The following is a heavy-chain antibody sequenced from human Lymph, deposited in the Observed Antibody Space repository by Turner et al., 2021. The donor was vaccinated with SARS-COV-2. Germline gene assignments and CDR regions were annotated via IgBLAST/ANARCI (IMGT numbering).Heavy chain of an antibody. D-gene: IGHD4-17*01. CDR1: VFTVSSNY. Sequence: EVQVVESGGGLIQPGGSLRLPCAASVFTVSSNYMSWVRQAPGKGLEWVSVSYSGGSTYYADSVKGRFTISRDNSKNTLYLQMNSLRAEDTAVYYCARVLPYGDYFDYWGQGTLVTVSS. V-gene: IGHV3-53*01. J-gene: IGHJ4*02. CDR2: SYSGGST. CDR3: ARVLPYGDYFDY.